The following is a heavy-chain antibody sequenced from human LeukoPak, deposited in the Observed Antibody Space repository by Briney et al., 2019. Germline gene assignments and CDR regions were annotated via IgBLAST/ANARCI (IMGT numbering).Heavy chain of an antibody. Sequence: SETLSLTCAVYGGSFSGYYWSWIRQPPGKGLEWIGEINHSGSTNYNPSLKSRVTISVDTSKNQFSLKLSSVTAADTVVYYCARGGITIFGVVIIPPFDYWGQGTLVTVSS. CDR3: ARGGITIFGVVIIPPFDY. CDR1: GGSFSGYY. J-gene: IGHJ4*02. CDR2: INHSGST. V-gene: IGHV4-34*01. D-gene: IGHD3-3*01.